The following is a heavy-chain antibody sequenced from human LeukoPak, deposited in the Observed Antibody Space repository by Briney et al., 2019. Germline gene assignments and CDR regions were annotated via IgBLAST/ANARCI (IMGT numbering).Heavy chain of an antibody. J-gene: IGHJ6*03. Sequence: GASVKVSCKASGYTFTGYYMHWVRQAPGQGLEWMGWINPNSGGTNYAQKFQGRVTMTRDTSISTAYMELSRLRSDDTAVYYCARETPNMDLYYYYYMDVWGKGTTVTVSS. CDR1: GYTFTGYY. CDR3: ARETPNMDLYYYYYMDV. CDR2: INPNSGGT. V-gene: IGHV1-2*02. D-gene: IGHD3/OR15-3a*01.